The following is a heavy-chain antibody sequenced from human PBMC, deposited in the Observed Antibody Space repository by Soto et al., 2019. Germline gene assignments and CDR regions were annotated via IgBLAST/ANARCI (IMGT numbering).Heavy chain of an antibody. CDR3: ARAYTWGVAVAGT. D-gene: IGHD6-19*01. V-gene: IGHV1-8*01. Sequence: QVQLVQSGAEVKKPGASVKVSCKASGYTFTSFDINWVRQATGQGLEWMGWMNPNSGNTGYAQKFQGRVTMTRHTSISTAYMELSSLSSEDTAVYYCARAYTWGVAVAGTWGQGTLGTVSS. CDR1: GYTFTSFD. J-gene: IGHJ4*02. CDR2: MNPNSGNT.